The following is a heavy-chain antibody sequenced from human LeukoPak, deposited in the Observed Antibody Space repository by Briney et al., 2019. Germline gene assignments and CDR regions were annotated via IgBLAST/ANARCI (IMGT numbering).Heavy chain of an antibody. Sequence: SGPTLVKPSETLSLTCTVSGYSISTGSYWDWIRQPPGRGLEWIGNIYRSGSTSYNPSLKSRVTISVDTSKNQFSLKVNSVTAADTAVYYCARRHSSGWFYYWGQGTLVTVSS. D-gene: IGHD6-19*01. J-gene: IGHJ4*02. CDR1: GYSISTGSY. CDR3: ARRHSSGWFYY. CDR2: IYRSGST. V-gene: IGHV4-38-2*02.